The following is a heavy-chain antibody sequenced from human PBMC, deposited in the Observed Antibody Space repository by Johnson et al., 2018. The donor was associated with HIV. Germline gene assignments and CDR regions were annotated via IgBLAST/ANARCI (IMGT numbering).Heavy chain of an antibody. V-gene: IGHV3-25*05. CDR1: QFTFSSYY. J-gene: IGHJ3*02. CDR2: VNPNGGST. Sequence: VQLVESGGGLAQPAWSPRLSCAASQFTFSSYYMNCVRQAPGNGLELVGQVNPNGGSTYLIDSGKDRFTISRDNARNSLYLQMNSLRGEDTALYYCAGDRRNYSDSSGYPDYDAFDIWGQGTMVTVSS. D-gene: IGHD3-22*01. CDR3: AGDRRNYSDSSGYPDYDAFDI.